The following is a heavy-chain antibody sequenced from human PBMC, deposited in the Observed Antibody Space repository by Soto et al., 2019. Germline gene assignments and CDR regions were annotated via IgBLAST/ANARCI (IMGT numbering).Heavy chain of an antibody. CDR2: INSDGSST. CDR1: GFNFISYG. J-gene: IGHJ5*02. D-gene: IGHD3-3*01. Sequence: GGSMRLSCRASGFNFISYGGHWVRKAPGKGLVWVSRINSDGSSTSYADSVKGRFTISRDNAKNTLYLQMNSLRAEDTAVYYCAREYEAPNWFDPWGQGTLVTVSS. V-gene: IGHV3-74*01. CDR3: AREYEAPNWFDP.